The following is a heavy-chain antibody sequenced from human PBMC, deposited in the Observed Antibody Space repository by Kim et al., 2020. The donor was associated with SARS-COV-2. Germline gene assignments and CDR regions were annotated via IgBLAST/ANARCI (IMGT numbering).Heavy chain of an antibody. Sequence: GGSLRLSCVASGFTFANFWMTWVCQAPGKGLEWVANINQDGSEIYYVGSVMGRFIISRDNAKNSLFLQMNSLRADDTAVYYCAYRYGHYWGQGTLVTVSS. CDR2: INQDGSEI. V-gene: IGHV3-7*01. CDR3: AYRYGHY. D-gene: IGHD1-26*01. J-gene: IGHJ4*02. CDR1: GFTFANFW.